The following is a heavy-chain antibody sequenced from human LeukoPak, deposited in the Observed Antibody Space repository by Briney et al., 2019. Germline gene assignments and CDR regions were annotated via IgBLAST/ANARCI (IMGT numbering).Heavy chain of an antibody. D-gene: IGHD3-16*02. Sequence: ASVKVSCKASGYTLTSYGISWVRQAPGQGLEWMGWISAYNGNTNYAQKLQGRVTMTTDTSTSTAYMELRSLRSDDTAVYYCARPMDYVWGSYRYTSDYWGQGTLVTVSS. CDR1: GYTLTSYG. J-gene: IGHJ4*02. CDR3: ARPMDYVWGSYRYTSDY. V-gene: IGHV1-18*01. CDR2: ISAYNGNT.